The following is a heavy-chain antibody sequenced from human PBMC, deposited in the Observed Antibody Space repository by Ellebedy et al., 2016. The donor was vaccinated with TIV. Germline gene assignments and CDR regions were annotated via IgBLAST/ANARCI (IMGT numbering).Heavy chain of an antibody. J-gene: IGHJ3*02. D-gene: IGHD3-10*01. V-gene: IGHV5-51*01. CDR1: GYSFSSYW. CDR2: NYPGDSDT. CDR3: ARNMVRGVIDAFYI. Sequence: GESLKIYCKGSGYSFSSYWIGWVRQMPGKGLEWMGINYPGDSDTRYSPSFQGQVTISADKSISTAYLQWSSLKASDTAIYYCARNMVRGVIDAFYIWGQGTMVTFSS.